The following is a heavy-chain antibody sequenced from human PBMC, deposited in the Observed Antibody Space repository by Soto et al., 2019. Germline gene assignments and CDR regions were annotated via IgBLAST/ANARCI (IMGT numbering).Heavy chain of an antibody. J-gene: IGHJ4*02. Sequence: ASVKVSCKASGYTFTSYGISWVRQAPGQGLEWMGWISAYNGNTNYAQKLQGRVTMTTDTSTSTAYMELRSLRSDDTAVYYCARTEFWSGYYQPYDILTGYYYYFDYWGQGTLVTVSS. CDR3: ARTEFWSGYYQPYDILTGYYYYFDY. V-gene: IGHV1-18*01. CDR2: ISAYNGNT. CDR1: GYTFTSYG. D-gene: IGHD3-9*01.